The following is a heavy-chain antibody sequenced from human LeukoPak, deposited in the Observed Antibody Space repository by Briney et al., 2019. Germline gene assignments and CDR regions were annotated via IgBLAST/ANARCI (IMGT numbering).Heavy chain of an antibody. V-gene: IGHV4-59*01. J-gene: IGHJ4*02. D-gene: IGHD1-26*01. Sequence: SETLSLTCTVSGGSLSSYYWSWIRQPPGKGLEWIGYIYYSGSTNYNPSLKSRVTISVDTSKNQFSLKLSSVTAADTAVYYCARKLNSGTYYHFDYWGQGTLVTVSS. CDR3: ARKLNSGTYYHFDY. CDR1: GGSLSSYY. CDR2: IYYSGST.